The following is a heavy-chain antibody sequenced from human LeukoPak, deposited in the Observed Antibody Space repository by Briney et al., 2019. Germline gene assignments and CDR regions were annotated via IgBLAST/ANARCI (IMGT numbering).Heavy chain of an antibody. V-gene: IGHV4-39*07. CDR1: GDSINTLSYY. Sequence: ASEALSLTCSVSGDSINTLSYYWGWVRRPPGKGLEWIGSVYYSGETYYNPSLKSRLSISVDTSKNQLFLTLVSVTGADTAVYYCVRAGSGWSNLFDRWGQGILVTVSS. D-gene: IGHD6-19*01. J-gene: IGHJ5*02. CDR2: VYYSGET. CDR3: VRAGSGWSNLFDR.